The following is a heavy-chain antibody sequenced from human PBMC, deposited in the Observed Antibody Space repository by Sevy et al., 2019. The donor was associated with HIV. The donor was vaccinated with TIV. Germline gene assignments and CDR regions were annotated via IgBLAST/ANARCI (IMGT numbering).Heavy chain of an antibody. J-gene: IGHJ6*02. CDR1: GFTFSSYD. CDR3: ARSGGYSDYGMDV. Sequence: GGSLRLSCGASGFTFSSYDMHWVRQAAGKGLEWVSGIGSGGDAYYPGSAKGRFTISRENAKNSVYLQMNSLRAGDTAVYYCARSGGYSDYGMDVWGQGTTVTVSS. V-gene: IGHV3-13*01. CDR2: IGSGGDA. D-gene: IGHD5-12*01.